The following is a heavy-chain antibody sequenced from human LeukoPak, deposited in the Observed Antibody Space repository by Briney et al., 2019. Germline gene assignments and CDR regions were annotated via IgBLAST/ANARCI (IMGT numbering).Heavy chain of an antibody. Sequence: SQTLSLTCALSGDSLSSNSAGWNWIRHSPSRGLEWLGSTYYRSKWYNDYAVSVKSRITINPDTSKNQFSLQLNSVTPEDTAVYYCARGAVAGTGIEYFQHWGQGTLVTVSS. CDR3: ARGAVAGTGIEYFQH. J-gene: IGHJ1*01. V-gene: IGHV6-1*01. D-gene: IGHD6-19*01. CDR2: TYYRSKWYN. CDR1: GDSLSSNSAG.